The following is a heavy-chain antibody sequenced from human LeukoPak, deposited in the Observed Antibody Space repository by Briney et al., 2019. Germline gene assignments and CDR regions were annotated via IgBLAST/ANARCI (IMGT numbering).Heavy chain of an antibody. V-gene: IGHV1-2*02. Sequence: ASVKVSCKASGYTFTSYYMHWVRQAPGQGLEWMGWINPHSGGTNYAQKFQGRVTMTRDTSISTAYLELSRLRSDDTAVYYCARAYCSSSNCYNFDYWGQGTLVNISS. CDR2: INPHSGGT. CDR3: ARAYCSSSNCYNFDY. CDR1: GYTFTSYY. D-gene: IGHD2-2*02. J-gene: IGHJ4*02.